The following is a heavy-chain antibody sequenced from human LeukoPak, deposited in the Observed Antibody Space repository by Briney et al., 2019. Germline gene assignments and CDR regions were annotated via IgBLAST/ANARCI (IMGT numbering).Heavy chain of an antibody. CDR3: ARTLAARRGFDY. CDR2: ISSSSYI. D-gene: IGHD6-6*01. Sequence: GGSLRLSCAASGFTFSSYSMNWVRQAPGKGLEWVSSISSSSYIYYADSVKGRFTIPRDNAKNSLYLQMNSLRAEDTAVYYCARTLAARRGFDYWGQGTLVTVSS. CDR1: GFTFSSYS. J-gene: IGHJ4*02. V-gene: IGHV3-21*01.